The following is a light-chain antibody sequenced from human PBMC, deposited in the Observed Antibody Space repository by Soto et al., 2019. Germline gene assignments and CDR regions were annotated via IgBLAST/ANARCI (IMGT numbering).Light chain of an antibody. Sequence: DIVMTQSPDSVAVSLGERATINCKSSQSVLFSSNDKNYLAWYQQKPGQPPKLLIYWASTRESGVPDRFSGSGSGTDFTLTISSLQAEDVSVYYCHQYYSIPLTFGGGTKVEIK. CDR3: HQYYSIPLT. V-gene: IGKV4-1*01. J-gene: IGKJ4*01. CDR1: QSVLFSSNDKNY. CDR2: WAS.